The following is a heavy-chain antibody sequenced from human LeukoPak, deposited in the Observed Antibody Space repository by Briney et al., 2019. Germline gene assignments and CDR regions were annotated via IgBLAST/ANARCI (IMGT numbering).Heavy chain of an antibody. CDR1: GFTFSSYA. V-gene: IGHV3-30*04. J-gene: IGHJ3*02. CDR3: ARLRYGRGAFDI. D-gene: IGHD4-17*01. CDR2: ISYDGSNK. Sequence: PGGSLRLSCAASGFTFSSYAMHWVRQAPGKGLEWVAVISYDGSNKYYADSVKGRFTISRDNSKNTLYLQMNSLRAEDTAVYYCARLRYGRGAFDIWGQGTMVTVSS.